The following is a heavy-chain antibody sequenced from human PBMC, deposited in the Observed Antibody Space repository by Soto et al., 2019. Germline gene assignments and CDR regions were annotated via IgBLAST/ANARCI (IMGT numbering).Heavy chain of an antibody. D-gene: IGHD6-19*01. J-gene: IGHJ4*02. Sequence: PSQTLSLTCAISGDSVSSNSAAWNWIRQSPSRGLEWLGRTYYRSKWYNDYAVSVKSRITINPDTSKNQFSLQLNSVTPEDTAVYYCARAAALAVPARGYSSPIWYFDYWGQGTLVTVSS. V-gene: IGHV6-1*01. CDR2: TYYRSKWYN. CDR1: GDSVSSNSAA. CDR3: ARAAALAVPARGYSSPIWYFDY.